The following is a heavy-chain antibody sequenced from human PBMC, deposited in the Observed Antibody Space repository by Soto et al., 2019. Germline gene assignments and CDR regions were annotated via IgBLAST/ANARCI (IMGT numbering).Heavy chain of an antibody. D-gene: IGHD4-17*01. CDR2: NYWSDDE. CDR1: GFSLTTNGVG. V-gene: IGHV2-5*01. J-gene: IGHJ5*02. CDR3: AHRTTTVTWWFDP. Sequence: QITLKESGPTLVKPTQTLRLTCTFTGFSLTTNGVGVDWIRQPPGKALDWLGVNYWSDDEHNSPSLRSRLTITKYTSKNQVVLTMTNMDPADTATYVCAHRTTTVTWWFDPWGQGTLVTVSS.